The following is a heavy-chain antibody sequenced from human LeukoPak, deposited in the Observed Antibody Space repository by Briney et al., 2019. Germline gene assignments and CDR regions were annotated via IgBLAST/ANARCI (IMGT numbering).Heavy chain of an antibody. J-gene: IGHJ4*01. Sequence: SETLSLTCTVSGGSISNNNYCWGWIRQPPGKGLEWIGSIYYRGTTDYNPSLKSRVTITVDTSKSQFSLQLCSVTAADTAVYYCARRGDYSSSGYDYLDYWGQGALVTVSS. CDR1: GGSISNNNYC. CDR3: ARRGDYSSSGYDYLDY. D-gene: IGHD3-22*01. V-gene: IGHV4-39*01. CDR2: IYYRGTT.